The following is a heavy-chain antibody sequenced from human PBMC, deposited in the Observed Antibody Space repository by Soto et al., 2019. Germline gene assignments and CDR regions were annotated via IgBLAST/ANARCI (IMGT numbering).Heavy chain of an antibody. Sequence: QVQLVQSGSEVKKPGASVKVSCKTSGYTFTRYDIYWVRQATGQGLEWMGWMNPNNGNTGYAQKFQGRVTMTRNPSISTAYMELSSLRSEDTAVYYCAPYGDILDEPPYYFDFWGQGTLVTVSS. CDR2: MNPNNGNT. V-gene: IGHV1-8*01. CDR1: GYTFTRYD. CDR3: APYGDILDEPPYYFDF. D-gene: IGHD4-17*01. J-gene: IGHJ4*02.